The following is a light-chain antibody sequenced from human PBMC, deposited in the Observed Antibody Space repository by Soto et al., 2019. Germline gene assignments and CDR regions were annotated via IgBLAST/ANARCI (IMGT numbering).Light chain of an antibody. J-gene: IGKJ1*01. Sequence: IQMTQSPSSLSASVGDRVTITCRASQTINRYLSWYQQKPGKAPNLLISAASTLQAGVPSRFSGSGSGTEFTLTISSLQPEDFATYYCQQTYSSPWTFGQGTKVEIK. CDR2: AAS. CDR1: QTINRY. V-gene: IGKV1-39*01. CDR3: QQTYSSPWT.